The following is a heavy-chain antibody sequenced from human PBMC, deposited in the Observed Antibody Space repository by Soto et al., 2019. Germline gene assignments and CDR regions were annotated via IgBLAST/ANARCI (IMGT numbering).Heavy chain of an antibody. CDR3: AKDHTLTTFYWFDP. Sequence: TGGSLRLSCAVSGFTFSSYAMSWVRQAPGKGLEWVSAISGSGGTTYYADSVKGRFTVSRDNSKNTLYLQMISLRAEDTALYYCAKDHTLTTFYWFDPWGQGTLVTVSS. D-gene: IGHD4-4*01. V-gene: IGHV3-23*01. CDR2: ISGSGGTT. CDR1: GFTFSSYA. J-gene: IGHJ5*02.